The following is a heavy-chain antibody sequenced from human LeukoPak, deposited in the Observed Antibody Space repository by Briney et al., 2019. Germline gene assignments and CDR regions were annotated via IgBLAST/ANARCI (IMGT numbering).Heavy chain of an antibody. CDR2: INHSGST. J-gene: IGHJ4*02. D-gene: IGHD4-17*01. CDR1: GGSFSGYY. CDR3: ARDTTVTTSPGFDY. V-gene: IGHV4-34*01. Sequence: SETLSLTCAVYGGSFSGYYWSWIRQSPGKGLEWIGEINHSGSTNYNPSLKSRVTISVDTSKNQFSLKLSSVTAADTAVYYCARDTTVTTSPGFDYWGQGTLVTVSS.